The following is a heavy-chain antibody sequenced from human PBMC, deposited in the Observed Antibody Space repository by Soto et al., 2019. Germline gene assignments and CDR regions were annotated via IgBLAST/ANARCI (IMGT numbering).Heavy chain of an antibody. J-gene: IGHJ4*02. CDR1: GFTFTGHS. Sequence: QVQLEQAGAAVKKPGASVKVSCKASGFTFTGHSIHWVRQAPGQGLEWMGWINPNSGGTSYAQKFQGTVTMTKEASITTAYMEMSRLSSDDRAVYYCAKSGSFVRPSLRYFDYWGQGTLVTVSS. V-gene: IGHV1-2*02. D-gene: IGHD1-26*01. CDR3: AKSGSFVRPSLRYFDY. CDR2: INPNSGGT.